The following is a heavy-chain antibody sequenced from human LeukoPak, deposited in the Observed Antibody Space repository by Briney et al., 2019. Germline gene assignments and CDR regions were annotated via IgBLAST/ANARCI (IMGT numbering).Heavy chain of an antibody. CDR2: ISYDEITK. J-gene: IGHJ4*02. D-gene: IGHD2-15*01. V-gene: IGHV3-30*03. CDR1: GFTFNSYG. CDR3: VYCSGGNCYYAVRVWTY. Sequence: GGSLRLSCVASGFTFNSYGMHWVRQSPGKGLEWVAVISYDEITKQYIDSVKGRFTISRDNSKNTVYLEMNSLRAEDTAVYYCVYCSGGNCYYAVRVWTYWGQGTLVTVSS.